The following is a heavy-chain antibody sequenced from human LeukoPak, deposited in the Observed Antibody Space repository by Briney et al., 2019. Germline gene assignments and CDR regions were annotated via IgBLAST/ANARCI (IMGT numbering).Heavy chain of an antibody. CDR1: GYTFTSYY. J-gene: IGHJ5*02. D-gene: IGHD2-2*01. V-gene: IGHV1-46*01. Sequence: ASVKVSCKASGYTFTSYYMHWVRQAPGQGLEWMGIINPSGGSTSYAQKFQGRVTMTRDTSTSTVYMELSSLRSEDTAVYYCARGGGYQLLKYNWFDPWGQGTLVTVSS. CDR3: ARGGGYQLLKYNWFDP. CDR2: INPSGGST.